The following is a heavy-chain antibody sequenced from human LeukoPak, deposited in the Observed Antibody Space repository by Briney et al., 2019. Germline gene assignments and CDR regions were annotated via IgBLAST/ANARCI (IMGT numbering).Heavy chain of an antibody. CDR2: IHFNGNT. V-gene: IGHV4-4*07. J-gene: IGHJ4*02. D-gene: IGHD6-13*01. CDR1: GDSISNNY. Sequence: SETLSLTCTVSGDSISNNYWSWIRQPAGKGLEWISRIHFNGNTDYNPSLKSRVTTSIDTPRNQFSLKLSSVTAADTAVFYCARDRGGSSWYNYYDACGQGILVTVSS. CDR3: ARDRGGSSWYNYYDA.